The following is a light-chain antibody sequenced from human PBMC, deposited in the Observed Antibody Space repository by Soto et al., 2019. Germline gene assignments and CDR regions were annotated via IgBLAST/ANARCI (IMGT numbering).Light chain of an antibody. CDR2: GAC. Sequence: EIVLTQSPGTLSLSPGERATLSCRASQSVSSSYLAWYQQKPGQAPRLLIYGACSRATGIPDRFSGSGSGTDFALTSSRLEPEDFAVYYCQQYGSCVRTFGQGTKLEIK. V-gene: IGKV3-20*01. J-gene: IGKJ2*01. CDR1: QSVSSSY. CDR3: QQYGSCVRT.